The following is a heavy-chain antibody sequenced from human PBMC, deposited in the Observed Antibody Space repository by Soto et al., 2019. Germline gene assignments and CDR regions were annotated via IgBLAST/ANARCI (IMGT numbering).Heavy chain of an antibody. Sequence: PGGSLRLSCAASGFTFSSYAMSWVRQAPGKGLEWVSAISGSGGSTYYADSVKGRFTISRDNSKNTLYLQMNSLRAEDTAVYYCAKDMPLGSGSPLYFDYWGQGNLVTFSS. V-gene: IGHV3-23*01. CDR1: GFTFSSYA. J-gene: IGHJ4*02. CDR2: ISGSGGST. CDR3: AKDMPLGSGSPLYFDY. D-gene: IGHD3-10*01.